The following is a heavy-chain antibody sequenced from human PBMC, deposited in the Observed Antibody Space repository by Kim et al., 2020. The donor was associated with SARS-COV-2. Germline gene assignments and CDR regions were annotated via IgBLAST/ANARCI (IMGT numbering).Heavy chain of an antibody. D-gene: IGHD5-12*01. V-gene: IGHV3-21*01. CDR1: GFTFSSYS. CDR3: ARSRGYDHKRGYYYYYGMDV. CDR2: ISSSSSYI. Sequence: GGSLRLSCAASGFTFSSYSMNWVRQAPGKGLEWVSSISSSSSYIYYADSVKGRFTISRDNAKNSLYLQMNSLRAEDTAVYYCARSRGYDHKRGYYYYYGMDVWGQGTTVTVSS. J-gene: IGHJ6*02.